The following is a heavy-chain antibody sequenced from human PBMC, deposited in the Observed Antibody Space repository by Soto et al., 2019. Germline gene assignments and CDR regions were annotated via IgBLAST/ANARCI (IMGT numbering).Heavy chain of an antibody. D-gene: IGHD6-19*01. Sequence: EVQLVQSGAEVTKPGESLKISCKGSGYSFSSYWIGWVRQMPGKGLVWMGVIYPDDSDTRYSPSFEGQVTISVDKSISTAYLQWSSLKASDTAIYYCGRHGSVWWFDHWGQGTLVSVSS. CDR1: GYSFSSYW. CDR2: IYPDDSDT. V-gene: IGHV5-51*01. J-gene: IGHJ5*02. CDR3: GRHGSVWWFDH.